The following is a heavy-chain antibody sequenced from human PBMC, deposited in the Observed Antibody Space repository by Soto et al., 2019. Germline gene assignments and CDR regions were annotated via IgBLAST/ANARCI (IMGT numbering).Heavy chain of an antibody. CDR3: ARKNCISSSCYGRNWFDP. CDR2: MNHSGST. V-gene: IGHV4-39*07. Sequence: SETLSLTCTVSGGSISASSYYWGWIRQPPGKGLEWIGEMNHSGSTNYNPSLKNRLTISVDKSKNQFSLKLSSVTAADTAVYYCARKNCISSSCYGRNWFDPWGQGTLVTV. J-gene: IGHJ5*02. CDR1: GGSISASSYY. D-gene: IGHD2-2*01.